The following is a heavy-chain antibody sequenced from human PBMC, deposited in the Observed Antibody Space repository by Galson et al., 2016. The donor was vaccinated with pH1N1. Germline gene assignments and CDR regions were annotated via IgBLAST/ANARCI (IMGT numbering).Heavy chain of an antibody. D-gene: IGHD1-26*01. J-gene: IGHJ5*02. Sequence: SLRLSCAASGFIFSDSTVHWVRQAPGKGLEWVGRIAAKASSYATGYTASVKGRFTISRDDSKNTAYLQMNSLKTEDTAVYYCAREDGSYYGNFYDPWGQGTLVVVSS. CDR2: IAAKASSYAT. CDR3: AREDGSYYGNFYDP. V-gene: IGHV3-73*01. CDR1: GFIFSDST.